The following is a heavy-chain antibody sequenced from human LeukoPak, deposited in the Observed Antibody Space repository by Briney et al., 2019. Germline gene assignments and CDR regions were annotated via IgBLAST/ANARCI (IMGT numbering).Heavy chain of an antibody. J-gene: IGHJ6*02. CDR3: AKDRLQWALYGMDV. Sequence: GGSLRLSCAASGFTFDDYAMHWVRQAPGKGLEWVSGISWNSGSIGYADSVKGRFTISRDNAKNSLYLQMNSLRAEDTALYYCAKDRLQWALYGMDVWGQGTTVTVSS. CDR2: ISWNSGSI. D-gene: IGHD4-11*01. CDR1: GFTFDDYA. V-gene: IGHV3-9*01.